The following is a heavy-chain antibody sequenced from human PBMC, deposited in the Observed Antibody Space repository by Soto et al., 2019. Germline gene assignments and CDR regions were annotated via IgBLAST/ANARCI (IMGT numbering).Heavy chain of an antibody. Sequence: QVHLQESGPRLVKPSETLALTCTVSGAAINSGGYYWSWIRQHPVKGLEWIGFIFTTGSTYYNPSLESRVTISVDTSQNQFSLILRSVTAADTAVYYCARDWGSGSFYNGGLWYWGPGMLVTVSP. D-gene: IGHD3-10*01. CDR3: ARDWGSGSFYNGGLWY. V-gene: IGHV4-31*03. CDR1: GAAINSGGYY. J-gene: IGHJ4*02. CDR2: IFTTGST.